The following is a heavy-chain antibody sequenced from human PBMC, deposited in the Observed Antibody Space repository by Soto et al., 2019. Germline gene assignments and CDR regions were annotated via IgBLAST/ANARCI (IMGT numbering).Heavy chain of an antibody. V-gene: IGHV3-33*01. D-gene: IGHD1-1*01. CDR2: IWYDGSKQ. Sequence: SLRLSCAASGFTFSSYGMHWVRHPPGRGLQWVAVIWYDGSKQYYADSVKGRFTISRDSSKNTVYLQMDGLRAEDTAVYFCARVDPWNSLDYWGQGTQVTVSS. CDR3: ARVDPWNSLDY. J-gene: IGHJ4*02. CDR1: GFTFSSYG.